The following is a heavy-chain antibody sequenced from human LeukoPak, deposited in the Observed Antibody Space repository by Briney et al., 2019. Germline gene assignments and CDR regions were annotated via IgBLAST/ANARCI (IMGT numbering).Heavy chain of an antibody. Sequence: PGGSLRLSCVGSGFTFSDYWMHWVRQAPGKGLEWVSAISSSDPNTYYADSVRGRFTISRDNSKNTLYLQMNSLRVEDTAVYYCAKRISSSSGYDYWGQGTLVTVSS. V-gene: IGHV3-23*01. CDR2: ISSSDPNT. J-gene: IGHJ4*02. D-gene: IGHD6-19*01. CDR1: GFTFSDYW. CDR3: AKRISSSSGYDY.